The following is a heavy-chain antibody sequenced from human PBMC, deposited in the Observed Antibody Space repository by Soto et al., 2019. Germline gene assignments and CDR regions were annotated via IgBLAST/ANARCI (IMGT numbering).Heavy chain of an antibody. J-gene: IGHJ6*02. Sequence: SVKVSCKASGGTFNKFAFSWVRQAPGQGFEWMGGIVPVFRSANYAQRFRGRITITADEYTSTVYLYLNDLRSDDTAVYYCARRYCASDNCPLFYYFVDLWGLGTTVTVSS. V-gene: IGHV1-69*13. CDR1: GGTFNKFA. CDR2: IVPVFRSA. D-gene: IGHD2-21*02. CDR3: ARRYCASDNCPLFYYFVDL.